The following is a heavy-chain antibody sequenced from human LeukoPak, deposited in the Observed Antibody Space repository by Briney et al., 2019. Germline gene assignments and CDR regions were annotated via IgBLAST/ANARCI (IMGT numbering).Heavy chain of an antibody. CDR1: GFTFDDYA. D-gene: IGHD6-19*01. Sequence: GGSLRLSCAASGFTFDDYAMHWVRQAPGKGLEWVSLISGDGGSTYYADSVKGRFTISRDNSKTSLFLQMNSLTTDDTALYYCAKGHIAVAGFDYWGQGTLVTVSS. CDR3: AKGHIAVAGFDY. V-gene: IGHV3-43*02. J-gene: IGHJ4*02. CDR2: ISGDGGST.